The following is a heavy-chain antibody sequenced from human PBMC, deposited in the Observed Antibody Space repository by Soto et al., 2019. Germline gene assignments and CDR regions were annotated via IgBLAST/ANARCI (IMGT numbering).Heavy chain of an antibody. CDR3: AREESGKRGGFVFDI. J-gene: IGHJ3*02. V-gene: IGHV4-31*03. CDR1: GGSISNDRYY. CDR2: IYYSGTI. Sequence: QVQLQESGPGLVKPSETLSLTCTVSGGSISNDRYYWSWIRQRPGEGLEWIGYIYYSGTIHSNPSLRSRTSLSVDTSKNQFSLSLTSVTAAETAVYYCAREESGKRGGFVFDIWGQGTIITVSS. D-gene: IGHD3-16*01.